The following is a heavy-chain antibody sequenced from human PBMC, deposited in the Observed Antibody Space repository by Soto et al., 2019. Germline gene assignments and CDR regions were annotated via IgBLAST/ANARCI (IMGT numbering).Heavy chain of an antibody. D-gene: IGHD3-16*01. CDR3: ARIEVLRDAFDI. Sequence: ASVKVSCKASGYTFTSYYMHWVRHAPGQGLEWMGIINPSSGSTTYAEKLQGRVTMTRDTSTSTIYMELSSLRSEDTAVYYCARIEVLRDAFDIWGQGTMVTVSS. CDR2: INPSSGST. CDR1: GYTFTSYY. J-gene: IGHJ3*02. V-gene: IGHV1-46*01.